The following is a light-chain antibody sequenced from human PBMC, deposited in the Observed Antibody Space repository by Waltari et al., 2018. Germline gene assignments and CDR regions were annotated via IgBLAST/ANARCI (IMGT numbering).Light chain of an antibody. CDR3: SSQSSNDVVL. V-gene: IGLV2-14*01. CDR1: SNDVGGYHS. J-gene: IGLJ2*01. Sequence: QSALTQPASVSGSPGKSVTIFCAGTSNDVGGYHSFSWYQAHQGHAPRVIIYDVSDRPSGVSDRFSGSKSGNTASLTISGLQAEDEADYYCSSQSSNDVVLFGGGTKLTVL. CDR2: DVS.